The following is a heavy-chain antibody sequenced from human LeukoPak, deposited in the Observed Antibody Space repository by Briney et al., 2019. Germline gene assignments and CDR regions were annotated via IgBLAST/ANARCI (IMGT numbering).Heavy chain of an antibody. CDR2: ISWHSGSI. J-gene: IGHJ6*02. D-gene: IGHD6-19*01. Sequence: GRSLRLSCAASGFTSDDYAMHWVRQVPGKGLEMVSGISWHSGSIAYADSVKGRFAISRDAAKNSLYLQMNSLRAEDSALYYCAKGGGSYHYYYMDVWGQGTTVTVSS. V-gene: IGHV3-9*02. CDR1: GFTSDDYA. CDR3: AKGGGSYHYYYMDV.